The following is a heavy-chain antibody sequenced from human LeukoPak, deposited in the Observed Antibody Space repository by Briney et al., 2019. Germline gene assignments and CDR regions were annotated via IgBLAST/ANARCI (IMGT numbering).Heavy chain of an antibody. CDR1: VYTFTTYD. D-gene: IGHD6-19*01. V-gene: IGHV1-8*01. CDR3: ARGRGSGHKENWFDP. J-gene: IGHJ5*02. CDR2: MNPNSGNT. Sequence: ASVKVSCEASVYTFTTYDINWVRQATGQGLEWMGWMNPNSGNTGYTQKFQGRVTMTRNTSISTAYMELSSLRSEDTAVYYCARGRGSGHKENWFDPWGQGTLVTVSS.